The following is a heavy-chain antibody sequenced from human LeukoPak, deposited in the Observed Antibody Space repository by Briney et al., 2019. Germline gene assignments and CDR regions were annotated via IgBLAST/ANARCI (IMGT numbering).Heavy chain of an antibody. Sequence: SQTLSLTCTLSGASISSGGYYWNWLRQPPGKGLEWIGYIYYSRSTSYSPSLKSRLTISVDTSKNQFSLELSSVTAADTAVYYCARDGYNSGYFDYWGQGTLVTVSS. D-gene: IGHD5-24*01. J-gene: IGHJ4*02. CDR3: ARDGYNSGYFDY. V-gene: IGHV4-30-4*01. CDR2: IYYSRST. CDR1: GASISSGGYY.